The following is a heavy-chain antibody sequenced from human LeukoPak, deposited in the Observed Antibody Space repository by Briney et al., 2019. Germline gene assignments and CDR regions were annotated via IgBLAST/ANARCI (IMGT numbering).Heavy chain of an antibody. CDR3: AREELRDYGDTYGMDV. J-gene: IGHJ6*02. Sequence: GSLRLSCAASGFTFSSYGMHWVRQAPGKGLEWVAVRWYDGSNKYYADSVKGRFTISRDNSKNTLYLQMNGLRAEDTAVYYCAREELRDYGDTYGMDVWGQGTTVTVSS. CDR1: GFTFSSYG. D-gene: IGHD4-17*01. V-gene: IGHV3-33*01. CDR2: RWYDGSNK.